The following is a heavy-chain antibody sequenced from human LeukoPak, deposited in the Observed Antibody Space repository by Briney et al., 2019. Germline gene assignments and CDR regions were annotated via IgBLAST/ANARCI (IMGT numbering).Heavy chain of an antibody. CDR2: ISPSGDIT. V-gene: IGHV3-23*01. CDR3: ARHLSGVTGYTYGRGIDY. D-gene: IGHD5-18*01. J-gene: IGHJ4*02. CDR1: GFIFSSHG. Sequence: GGSLRLSCAASGFIFSSHGMNWVRQAPGKGLEWVSGISPSGDITYYADSVKGRFTISRDNSKNTVYLQMDSLRFEDAAVYYCARHLSGVTGYTYGRGIDYWDQGTLVTVSS.